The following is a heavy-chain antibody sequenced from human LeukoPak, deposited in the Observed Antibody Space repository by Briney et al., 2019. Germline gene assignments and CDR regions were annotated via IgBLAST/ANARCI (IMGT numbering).Heavy chain of an antibody. J-gene: IGHJ4*02. CDR3: ARGPITMVRGVMYFDY. V-gene: IGHV4-34*01. CDR1: GESFSGYY. CDR2: INHSGST. D-gene: IGHD3-10*01. Sequence: SETLSLTCAVYGESFSGYYWSWIRQPPGKGLEWIGEINHSGSTNYNPSLKSRVTISVDTSKNQFSLKLSSVTAADTAVYYCARGPITMVRGVMYFDYWGQGTLVTVSS.